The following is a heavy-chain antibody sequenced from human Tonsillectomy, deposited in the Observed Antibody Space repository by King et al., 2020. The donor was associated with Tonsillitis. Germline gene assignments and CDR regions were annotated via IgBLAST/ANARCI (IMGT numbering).Heavy chain of an antibody. CDR1: GFTFSSYW. V-gene: IGHV3-7*01. J-gene: IGHJ6*02. CDR3: ARWVGDVAGPPYYYGMDV. Sequence: VQLVESGGGLVQPGGSLRLSCAASGFTFSSYWMSWVRQAPGKGLEWVANIKQDGSEKDYVDSVKGRFTISRDNAKNSLYLQMNSLRAEDTAVFYCARWVGDVAGPPYYYGMDVWGQGTTVTVSS. CDR2: IKQDGSEK. D-gene: IGHD6-19*01.